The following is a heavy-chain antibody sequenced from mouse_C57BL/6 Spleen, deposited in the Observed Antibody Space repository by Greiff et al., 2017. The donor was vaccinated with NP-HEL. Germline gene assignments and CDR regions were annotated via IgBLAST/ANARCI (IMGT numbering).Heavy chain of an antibody. Sequence: QVQLQQPGAELVKPGASVKLSCKASGYTFTSYWMQWVKQRPGQGLEWIGEIDPSDSYTNYNQKFKGKATLTVDTSSSTAYMQLSSLTSEDSAVYYCARVTTVVAADAMDYWGQGTSVTVSS. J-gene: IGHJ4*01. CDR2: IDPSDSYT. CDR1: GYTFTSYW. CDR3: ARVTTVVAADAMDY. V-gene: IGHV1-50*01. D-gene: IGHD1-1*01.